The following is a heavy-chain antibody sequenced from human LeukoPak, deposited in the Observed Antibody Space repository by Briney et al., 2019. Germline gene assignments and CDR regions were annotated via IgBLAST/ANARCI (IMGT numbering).Heavy chain of an antibody. V-gene: IGHV4-59*08. J-gene: IGHJ5*02. CDR1: GGSISSYY. D-gene: IGHD4-23*01. CDR2: IYYSGST. Sequence: SETLSLTCTVSGGSISSYYWSWIRQPPGKGLEWIWYIYYSGSTNYNPSLKSRVTISVDTSKNQFSLKLSSVTAADTAVYYCARHSHGGNSNWFDPWGQGTLVTVSS. CDR3: ARHSHGGNSNWFDP.